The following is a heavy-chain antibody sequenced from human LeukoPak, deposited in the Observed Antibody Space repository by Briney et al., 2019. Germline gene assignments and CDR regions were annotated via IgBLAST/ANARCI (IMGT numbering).Heavy chain of an antibody. CDR1: EYTFTGSY. CDR3: ARGVVVVAATSGFDP. D-gene: IGHD2-15*01. V-gene: IGHV1-2*02. Sequence: ASVKVSCKASEYTFTGSYMHWVRQSPGQGLEWMGWINPNSGGTNYAQKSQGRVTMTRDTSISTAYMELSRLRSDDTAVYYCARGVVVVAATSGFDPWGQGTLVTVS. CDR2: INPNSGGT. J-gene: IGHJ5*02.